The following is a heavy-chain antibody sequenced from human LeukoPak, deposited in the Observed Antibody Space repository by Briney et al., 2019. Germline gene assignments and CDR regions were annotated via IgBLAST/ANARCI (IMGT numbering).Heavy chain of an antibody. CDR3: ARRPGAQLFGVAMPEDF. CDR2: IYYSGST. D-gene: IGHD3-3*01. CDR1: GGSISSYY. V-gene: IGHV4-59*08. Sequence: SETLSLTCTVSGGSISSYYWSWIRQPPGKGLEWIGYIYYSGSTNYNPSLKSRVTISVDTSKNQFSLKLSSVTAADTAVYYCARRPGAQLFGVAMPEDFWGQGTLVTVSS. J-gene: IGHJ4*02.